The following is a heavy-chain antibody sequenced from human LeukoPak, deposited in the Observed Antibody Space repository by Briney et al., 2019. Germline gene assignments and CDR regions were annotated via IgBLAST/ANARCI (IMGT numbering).Heavy chain of an antibody. D-gene: IGHD3-22*01. Sequence: GGSLRLSCAASGFTFSSYSMNWVRQAPGKGLEWVSSISSSSSYIYYADSVKGRFTISRDNAKNSLYLQMNSLRAEDTAVYYCARAGAGDYYDSSGFSAFDIWGQGTMVTVSS. V-gene: IGHV3-21*01. J-gene: IGHJ3*02. CDR3: ARAGAGDYYDSSGFSAFDI. CDR1: GFTFSSYS. CDR2: ISSSSSYI.